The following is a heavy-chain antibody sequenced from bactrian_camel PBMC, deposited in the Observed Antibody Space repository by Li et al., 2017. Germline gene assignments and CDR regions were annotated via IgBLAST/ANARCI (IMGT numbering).Heavy chain of an antibody. CDR2: IDSVNMPR. V-gene: IGHV3-2*01. D-gene: IGHD6*01. CDR1: PDAIEGSC. J-gene: IGHJ4*01. Sequence: QVQLVESGGGSVQAGGSLTLACAASPDAIEGSCMGWFRQAPGKKREEVANIDSVNMPRTVLRSVKGRFTVFKDDAGKTLYLQMNSLRPEDTAMYYCAADRYVDLAGILKERTYVYWGQGTQVTVS. CDR3: AADRYVDLAGILKERTYVY.